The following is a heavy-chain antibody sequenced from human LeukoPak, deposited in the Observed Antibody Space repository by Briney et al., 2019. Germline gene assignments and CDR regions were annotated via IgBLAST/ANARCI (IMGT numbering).Heavy chain of an antibody. D-gene: IGHD6-13*01. CDR3: ARGDSSSCYYFDC. CDR1: GYIFTGYY. CDR2: INPNSGAT. J-gene: IGHJ4*02. Sequence: ASVPVSFKASGYIFTGYYMHWVRQAPGQGLEWMGWINPNSGATTYAQKFHGSVTITSDTSITTAYMELSRLRSDDTALYYCARGDSSSCYYFDCWGQGTLLTVSS. V-gene: IGHV1-2*02.